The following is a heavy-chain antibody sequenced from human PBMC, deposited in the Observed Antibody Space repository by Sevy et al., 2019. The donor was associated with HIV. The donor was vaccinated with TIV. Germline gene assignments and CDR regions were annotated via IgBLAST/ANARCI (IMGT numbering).Heavy chain of an antibody. V-gene: IGHV3-23*01. Sequence: GGSLRLSCGVSGFALRSYTMNWVRQAPGKGLEWVASISATGGSTYYANSVKGRFTISTDVSKSILYLQMNSLTAEDTAMFYCAKTLQKLPFHPHYFDYWGQGTLVTVSS. J-gene: IGHJ4*02. CDR1: GFALRSYT. CDR2: ISATGGST. CDR3: AKTLQKLPFHPHYFDY. D-gene: IGHD2-21*02.